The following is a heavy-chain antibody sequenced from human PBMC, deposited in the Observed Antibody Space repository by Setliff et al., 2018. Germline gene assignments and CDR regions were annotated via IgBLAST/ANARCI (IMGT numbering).Heavy chain of an antibody. D-gene: IGHD6-13*01. J-gene: IGHJ4*02. V-gene: IGHV3-21*01. CDR3: ARDHGAAAGVFDY. CDR2: ISSSSSYI. CDR1: GFTFSSYS. Sequence: GGSLRLSCAASGFTFSSYSMNWVRQAPGKGLEWVSSISSSSSYIYYADSVKGRFTISRDNAKNSLYLQMNGLRAEDTAVYYCARDHGAAAGVFDYWGQGTLVTVSS.